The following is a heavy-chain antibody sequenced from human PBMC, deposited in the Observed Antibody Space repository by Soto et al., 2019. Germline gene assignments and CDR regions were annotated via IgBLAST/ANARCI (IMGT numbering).Heavy chain of an antibody. J-gene: IGHJ6*02. CDR2: INHSGST. Sequence: SETLSLTCAVYGGSFSGYYWSWIRQPPGKGLEWIGEINHSGSTNYNPSLKSRVTISVDTSKNQFSLKLSSVTAADTAVYYCARGSSEAYCSSTSCYNGMDVWGQGTTVTVSS. V-gene: IGHV4-34*01. CDR3: ARGSSEAYCSSTSCYNGMDV. D-gene: IGHD2-2*02. CDR1: GGSFSGYY.